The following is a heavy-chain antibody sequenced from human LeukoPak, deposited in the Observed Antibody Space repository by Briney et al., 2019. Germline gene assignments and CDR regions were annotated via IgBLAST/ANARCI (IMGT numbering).Heavy chain of an antibody. V-gene: IGHV3-48*01. CDR3: ARFAAGGSYYYYMDV. D-gene: IGHD6-25*01. CDR1: GFTFGSYW. Sequence: SGGSLRLSCAASGFTFGSYWMNWVRQPPGKGLEWVSNIGTSSTTIYYADSVKGRFTISRDNAKNSLYLQMNSLRADDTAVYYCARFAAGGSYYYYMDVWGKGTTVTVSS. J-gene: IGHJ6*03. CDR2: IGTSSTTI.